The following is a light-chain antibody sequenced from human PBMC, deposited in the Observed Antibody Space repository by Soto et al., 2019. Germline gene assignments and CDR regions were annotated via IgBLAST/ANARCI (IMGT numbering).Light chain of an antibody. J-gene: IGKJ1*01. V-gene: IGKV3-20*01. CDR1: QSVSNNY. CDR2: GAS. CDR3: QQYGSSGT. Sequence: EIVLTQSPGTLSLSPGERATLSCRASQSVSNNYLSCYQQKPGXAPRLLIYGASXRXTGISHRFSGSGSGTDFTLTISRLEPEDFAVYYCQQYGSSGTFGQGTKVDIK.